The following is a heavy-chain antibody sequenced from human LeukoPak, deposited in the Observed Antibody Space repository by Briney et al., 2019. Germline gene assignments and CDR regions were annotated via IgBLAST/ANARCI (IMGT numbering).Heavy chain of an antibody. J-gene: IGHJ4*02. CDR2: MNLDGSEK. V-gene: IGHV3-7*01. CDR1: GFTFSLYW. Sequence: PGGSLRLSCAASGFTFSLYWMSWVRQATGKGLEWVANMNLDGSEKYYVDSVKGRFTISRDNAKNSLYLQMNSLRAEDTAVYYCAKGHTATSGIYWGQGTLVTVSS. D-gene: IGHD3-10*01. CDR3: AKGHTATSGIY.